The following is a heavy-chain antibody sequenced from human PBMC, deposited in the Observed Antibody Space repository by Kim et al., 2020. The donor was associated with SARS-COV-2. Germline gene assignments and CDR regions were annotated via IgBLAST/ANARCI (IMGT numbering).Heavy chain of an antibody. V-gene: IGHV3-9*01. D-gene: IGHD5-12*01. J-gene: IGHJ4*02. CDR1: GFTFDDYA. Sequence: GGSLRLSCAASGFTFDDYAMHWVRQAPGKGLEWVSGISWNSYSLGYADSMKGRFTISRDNAKNSLYLQMNSLRAEDTALYYCAKDIGSGYGGPFDHWGQGTLVTVSS. CDR3: AKDIGSGYGGPFDH. CDR2: ISWNSYSL.